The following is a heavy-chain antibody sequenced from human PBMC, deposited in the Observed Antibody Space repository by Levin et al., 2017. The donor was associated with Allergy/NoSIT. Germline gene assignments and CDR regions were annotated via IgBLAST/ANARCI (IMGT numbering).Heavy chain of an antibody. D-gene: IGHD2-21*01. V-gene: IGHV3-23*01. Sequence: GGSLRLSCAPSGFTFSDFAMSWVRQAPGKGLEWVSAISGTGDSTYYADSVKGRVTISRDNSKSTLYLQMNSLRAEDTAVYYCAKDLLDFLAGVANPQGILAYWGQGTLVTVSS. CDR2: ISGTGDST. J-gene: IGHJ4*02. CDR3: AKDLLDFLAGVANPQGILAY. CDR1: GFTFSDFA.